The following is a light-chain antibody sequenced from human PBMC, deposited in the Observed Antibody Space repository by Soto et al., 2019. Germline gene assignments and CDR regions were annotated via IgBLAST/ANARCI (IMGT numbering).Light chain of an antibody. Sequence: QSALTQPASVSGSPGQSITVSCTGSSSDVGEYNYVSWYQQQPGKAPKLLIFDVSNRPSGVSNRFSGSKSGNTASLTISGLQDEDEADYYCTSSTGSSAHVLFGGGTKLTVL. J-gene: IGLJ2*01. CDR3: TSSTGSSAHVL. CDR2: DVS. V-gene: IGLV2-14*01. CDR1: SSDVGEYNY.